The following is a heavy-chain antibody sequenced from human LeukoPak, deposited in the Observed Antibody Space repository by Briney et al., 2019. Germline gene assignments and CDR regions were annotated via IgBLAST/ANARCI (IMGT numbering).Heavy chain of an antibody. Sequence: GGSLRLSCAASGFTFSNYWMSWVRQAPGMGLEGVANIKQDGSEKYYVDSVKGRFTISRDNAKNSLYLQMNSLRAEDTAVYYCARYLESHLYYYYYYMDVWGKGTTVTVSS. CDR1: GFTFSNYW. CDR2: IKQDGSEK. V-gene: IGHV3-7*01. CDR3: ARYLESHLYYYYYYMDV. J-gene: IGHJ6*03. D-gene: IGHD1-1*01.